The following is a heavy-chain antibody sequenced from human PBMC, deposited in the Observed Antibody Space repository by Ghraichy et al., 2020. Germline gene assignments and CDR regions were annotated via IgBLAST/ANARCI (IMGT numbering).Heavy chain of an antibody. CDR3: ARGRISSAYDAYDI. CDR1: GYSFTSYA. J-gene: IGHJ3*02. V-gene: IGHV1-3*01. CDR2: INPGNGDT. D-gene: IGHD6-13*01. Sequence: ASVKVSCKASGYSFTSYAMHWVRQAPGQRLEWMGWINPGNGDTKYSQKFQDRVTIIRDTSASTAYMDLSRLRSEDTAIYYCARGRISSAYDAYDIWGQGTMVTVSS.